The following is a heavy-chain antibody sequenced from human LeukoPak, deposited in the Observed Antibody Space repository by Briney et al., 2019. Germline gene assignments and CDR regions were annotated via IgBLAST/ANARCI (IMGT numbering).Heavy chain of an antibody. CDR2: ISAYNGNT. CDR1: GYTFTSYG. J-gene: IGHJ6*02. D-gene: IGHD3-3*01. V-gene: IGHV1-18*01. CDR3: AREEITIFGNGMDV. Sequence: ASVKVSCKASGYTFTSYGIGWVRQAPGQGLEWMGWISAYNGNTNYAQKLQGRVTMTTDTSTSTAYMELRSLRSDDTAVYYCAREEITIFGNGMDVWGQGTTVTVSS.